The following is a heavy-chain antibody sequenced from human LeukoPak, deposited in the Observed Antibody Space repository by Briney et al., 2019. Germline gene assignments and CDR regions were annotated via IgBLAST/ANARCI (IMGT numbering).Heavy chain of an antibody. D-gene: IGHD6-19*01. CDR3: AAEGGTAEAAFDY. CDR1: GDSVSSNSAV. V-gene: IGHV6-1*01. Sequence: SQTLSLTCAISGDSVSSNSAVWNWIRQSPSRDLEWLGRTYYRSRWKNDYAVSVKGRITINPDTSKNQFSLLLNSVTPEDTAVYYCAAEGGTAEAAFDYWGQGTHVTVSS. J-gene: IGHJ4*02. CDR2: TYYRSRWKN.